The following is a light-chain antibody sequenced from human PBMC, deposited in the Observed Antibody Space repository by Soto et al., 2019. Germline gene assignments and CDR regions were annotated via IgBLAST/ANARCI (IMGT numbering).Light chain of an antibody. CDR2: GAS. Sequence: EIVMTQSPATLSVSPGERATLSCRASQSVSNNLAWYQQKPGQAPRLLFHGASNRATDIPARFTGSGSGTEVTLTIFSLQSEDFALYYCHQYDNWPRTFGGGTKVEI. CDR3: HQYDNWPRT. V-gene: IGKV3D-15*01. J-gene: IGKJ4*01. CDR1: QSVSNN.